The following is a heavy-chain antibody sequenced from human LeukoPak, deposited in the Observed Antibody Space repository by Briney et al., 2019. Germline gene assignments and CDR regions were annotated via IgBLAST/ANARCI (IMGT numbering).Heavy chain of an antibody. V-gene: IGHV3-23*01. J-gene: IGHJ6*03. CDR2: ISGSGGST. CDR3: ARTLCSGGSCSGYYYMDV. D-gene: IGHD2-15*01. CDR1: GFTFSSYA. Sequence: GGSLRLSCAASGFTFSSYAMSWVRQAPGKGLEWVSAISGSGGSTYYADSVKGRFTISRDNSKNTLYLQMNSLRAEDTAVYYCARTLCSGGSCSGYYYMDVWGKGTTVTVSS.